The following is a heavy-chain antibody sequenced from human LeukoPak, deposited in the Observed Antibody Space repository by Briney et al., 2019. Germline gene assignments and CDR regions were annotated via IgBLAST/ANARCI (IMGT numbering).Heavy chain of an antibody. CDR1: GFTVSSDY. D-gene: IGHD3-22*01. CDR2: IYGGGDT. Sequence: GGSLRLPCAASGFTVSSDYMGWVRQAPGKGLEYVSIIYGGGDTFYADSVKGRFTISRDNSKNTLYLQMNSLRAEDTAVYYCARDSHKLHSSAYFYFFDYWGQGTLVSVSS. J-gene: IGHJ4*02. CDR3: ARDSHKLHSSAYFYFFDY. V-gene: IGHV3-66*02.